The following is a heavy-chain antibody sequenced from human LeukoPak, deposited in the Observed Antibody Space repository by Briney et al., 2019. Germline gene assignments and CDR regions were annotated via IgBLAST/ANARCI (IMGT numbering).Heavy chain of an antibody. V-gene: IGHV1-18*01. Sequence: ASVKVSCKAFGYIFTNYGISWVRQAPGQGLEWMGWISAYNDNTNYAQKLQDRVTMTTDTSTSTAYMELRSLRSDDTAVYYCARDSRYYYDSSGYYVQSVWGQGTPVTVSS. CDR3: ARDSRYYYDSSGYYVQSV. CDR2: ISAYNDNT. CDR1: GYIFTNYG. J-gene: IGHJ4*02. D-gene: IGHD3-22*01.